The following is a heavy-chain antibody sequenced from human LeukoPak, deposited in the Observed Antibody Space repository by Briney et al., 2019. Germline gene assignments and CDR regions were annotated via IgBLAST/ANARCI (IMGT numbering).Heavy chain of an antibody. CDR2: IWYDGSNK. J-gene: IGHJ4*02. CDR1: GFTFSSYG. D-gene: IGHD2-15*01. V-gene: IGHV3-33*06. Sequence: GRSLRLSCAASGFTFSSYGMHWVRQAPGKGLEWVAVIWYDGSNKYYADSVKGRFTISRDNSKNTLYLQMNSLRAEDTAVYYCANFWGIPTLLLWGQGTLVTVSS. CDR3: ANFWGIPTLLL.